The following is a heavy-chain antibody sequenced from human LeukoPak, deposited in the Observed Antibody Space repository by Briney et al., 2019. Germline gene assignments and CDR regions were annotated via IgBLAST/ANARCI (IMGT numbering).Heavy chain of an antibody. D-gene: IGHD5-18*01. CDR3: ARDRGDTGTEFDY. Sequence: GGSLRLSCAASGFIFSSYRMNWVRQAPGKGLEWVSDISSSSSHIYYADSVKGRFTISRDNAKNSLYLQMNSLRAEDTAVYYCARDRGDTGTEFDYWGQGTLVTVSS. V-gene: IGHV3-21*01. J-gene: IGHJ4*02. CDR1: GFIFSSYR. CDR2: ISSSSSHI.